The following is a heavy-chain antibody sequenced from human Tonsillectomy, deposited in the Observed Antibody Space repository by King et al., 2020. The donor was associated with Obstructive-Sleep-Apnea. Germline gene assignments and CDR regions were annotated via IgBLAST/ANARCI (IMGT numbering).Heavy chain of an antibody. J-gene: IGHJ4*02. Sequence: QLVQSGGGVVQPWRSLRLSCAASGFTFSSYAMHWVRQAPGKGLEWVAVVSYDGTNKYYADSVKGRFTISRDNSKKTMSLQMNSLRAEDTAVYYCARGYDPSFFFDYWGQGTLVTVAS. CDR1: GFTFSSYA. D-gene: IGHD1-14*01. V-gene: IGHV3-30-3*01. CDR2: VSYDGTNK. CDR3: ARGYDPSFFFDY.